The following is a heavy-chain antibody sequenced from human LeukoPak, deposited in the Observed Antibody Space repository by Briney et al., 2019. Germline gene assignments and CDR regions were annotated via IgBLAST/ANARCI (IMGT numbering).Heavy chain of an antibody. D-gene: IGHD2-8*01. J-gene: IGHJ4*02. CDR2: ISGSGGST. CDR3: AKDRSCTNDICHGDFHY. CDR1: GFTFSSYA. V-gene: IGHV3-23*01. Sequence: PGGSLRLSCAASGFTFSSYAVSWARQAPGKGLEWVSSISGSGGSTYSADSVKGRFTISRDNSKNTLYLQMNSLRAEDTALYYCAKDRSCTNDICHGDFHYWGQGTLVTVSS.